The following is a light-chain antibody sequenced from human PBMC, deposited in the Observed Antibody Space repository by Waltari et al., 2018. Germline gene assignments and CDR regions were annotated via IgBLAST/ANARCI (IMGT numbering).Light chain of an antibody. Sequence: QSVLTQPPSASGTPGQRVTISCSGSSSNIGSNIVNWYQQLPGTAPKLLIHSNDHRPSGVPDRFSGSKSGTSASLAISGLQSEDETDYYCAAWDDSLDGLVFGGGTKLTVL. V-gene: IGLV1-44*01. J-gene: IGLJ2*01. CDR1: SSNIGSNI. CDR3: AAWDDSLDGLV. CDR2: SND.